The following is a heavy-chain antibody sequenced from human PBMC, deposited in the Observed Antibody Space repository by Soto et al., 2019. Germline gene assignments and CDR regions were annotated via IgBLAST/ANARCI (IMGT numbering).Heavy chain of an antibody. Sequence: EVQLLESGGGLVQPGGSLRLSCAASGFTFSSYAMSWVRQAPGKGLEWVSAISGSGGSTYYADSVKGRFTISRDNSKNTLFLQMNSLRAEDTAVYYCAKTVYTAMADPPSYYFDYWGQGTLVTVSS. CDR2: ISGSGGST. CDR3: AKTVYTAMADPPSYYFDY. V-gene: IGHV3-23*01. CDR1: GFTFSSYA. D-gene: IGHD5-18*01. J-gene: IGHJ4*02.